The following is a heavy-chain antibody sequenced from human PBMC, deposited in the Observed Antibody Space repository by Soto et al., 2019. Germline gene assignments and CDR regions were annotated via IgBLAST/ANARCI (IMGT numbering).Heavy chain of an antibody. D-gene: IGHD3-22*01. Sequence: SVKVSCKASGGTFSSYAISWVRQAPGQGLEWMGGIIPIFGTTNYAQKFQGRVTITADESTSTAYMELSSLRSEDTAVYYCASKDYYDSGGSIKGYYYYGMDVGGQGTRVTVPS. CDR3: ASKDYYDSGGSIKGYYYYGMDV. CDR2: IIPIFGTT. J-gene: IGHJ6*02. CDR1: GGTFSSYA. V-gene: IGHV1-69*13.